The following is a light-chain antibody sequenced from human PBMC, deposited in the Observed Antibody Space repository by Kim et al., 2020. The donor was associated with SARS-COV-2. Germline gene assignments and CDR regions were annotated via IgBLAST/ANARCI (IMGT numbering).Light chain of an antibody. CDR3: QQRSNWPPLT. CDR1: HRVSSY. J-gene: IGKJ4*01. CDR2: DAS. V-gene: IGKV3-11*01. Sequence: PGASATLSCTASHRVSSYLAWYQQNPGQAPRLLIYDASNRATGIPARFSGSGSGTDFTLTISSLEPADFAVYYCQQRSNWPPLTFGGGTKVEIK.